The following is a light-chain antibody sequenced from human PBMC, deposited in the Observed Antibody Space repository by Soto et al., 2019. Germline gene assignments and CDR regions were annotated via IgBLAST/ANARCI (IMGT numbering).Light chain of an antibody. CDR1: NIGSKS. CDR2: DGS. Sequence: SYELTQPPSVSVAPGQTAGITCGGNNIGSKSVHWYQQKPGQAPVLVVYDGSDRPSGIPERFSGSNSGNTATLTISRVEAGDEADYYCQVWDSGSDHVVFGGGTQLTVL. J-gene: IGLJ2*01. V-gene: IGLV3-21*02. CDR3: QVWDSGSDHVV.